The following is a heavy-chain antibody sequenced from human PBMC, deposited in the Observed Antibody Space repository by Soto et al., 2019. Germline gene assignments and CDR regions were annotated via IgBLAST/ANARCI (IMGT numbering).Heavy chain of an antibody. Sequence: QVPLQESGPRLLKSSESLSLTCIISGDSTSNYYWSWIRQSPGKGLEWIGYISYSGNTNYNPSLKSRVTISVDTSKDQLSLKVTSVTAADTAMYYCACLRGKRGSPIDYWGQGTQVTICS. CDR3: ACLRGKRGSPIDY. D-gene: IGHD2-15*01. V-gene: IGHV4-59*01. CDR2: ISYSGNT. J-gene: IGHJ4*02. CDR1: GDSTSNYY.